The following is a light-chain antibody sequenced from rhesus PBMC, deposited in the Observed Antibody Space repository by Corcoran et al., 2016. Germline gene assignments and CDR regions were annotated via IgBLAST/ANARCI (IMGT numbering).Light chain of an antibody. CDR2: KAS. CDR3: QHGYGTPT. Sequence: DIQMTQSPSSLSASVGDRVTITCRASENVNNYLNWYQQKPGKAPKLLIYKASTLQSGVPSRFSGRESGTDYTFTNSSLQPEYGATYYCQHGYGTPTFGQGTKVEIK. J-gene: IGKJ1*01. V-gene: IGKV1-74*01. CDR1: ENVNNY.